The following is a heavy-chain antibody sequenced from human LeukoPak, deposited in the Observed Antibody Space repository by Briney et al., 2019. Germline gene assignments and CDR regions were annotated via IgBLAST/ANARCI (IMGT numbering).Heavy chain of an antibody. J-gene: IGHJ6*03. V-gene: IGHV3-48*03. CDR3: ARSTAGANYYLDV. CDR2: ISSSGSAI. CDR1: GFTFSSYE. Sequence: GGSLRLSCAASGFTFSSYEMNWVRQAPGKGLEWVAYISSSGSAIYYADSVKGRFTISRDNAKNSLYLQMNSLRAEDTAVYYCARSTAGANYYLDVWGKGTTVTISS. D-gene: IGHD1-14*01.